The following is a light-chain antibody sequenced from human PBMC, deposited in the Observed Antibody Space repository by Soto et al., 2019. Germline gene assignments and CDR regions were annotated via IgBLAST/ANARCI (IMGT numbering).Light chain of an antibody. CDR2: EGS. J-gene: IGLJ3*02. Sequence: QSALTQPASVSGSPGQSITISCTGTSSDVVFYNLVSWYQQHPGKAPKLMIYEGSKRPSGVSTRFSGSKSGNTASLTISGLQAEDEADYYCAAWDDSLNWVFGGGTKLTVL. CDR3: AAWDDSLNWV. V-gene: IGLV2-23*01. CDR1: SSDVVFYNL.